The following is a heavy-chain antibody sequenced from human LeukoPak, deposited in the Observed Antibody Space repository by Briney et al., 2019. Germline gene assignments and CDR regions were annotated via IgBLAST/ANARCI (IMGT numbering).Heavy chain of an antibody. V-gene: IGHV3-23*01. J-gene: IGHJ4*02. Sequence: GGSLRLSCAASGFTFTTHAMTWVRQAPGKGLEWVSSISGSGGSTYYADSLKGRFTISRDNSKNTLYLQMNSLRAEDTAVYYCARDDYGDYGLLDYWGQGTLVTVSS. D-gene: IGHD4-17*01. CDR3: ARDDYGDYGLLDY. CDR1: GFTFTTHA. CDR2: ISGSGGST.